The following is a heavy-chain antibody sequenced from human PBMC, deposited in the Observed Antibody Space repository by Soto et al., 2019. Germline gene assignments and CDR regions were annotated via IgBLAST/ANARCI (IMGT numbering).Heavy chain of an antibody. CDR3: ARDQGASYYGSGSYYLGDY. D-gene: IGHD3-10*01. CDR2: IIPIFGTA. Sequence: SVKVSCKASGGTFSSYAISWVRQAPGQGLERMGGIIPIFGTANYAQKFQGRVTITADESTSTAYMELSSLRSEDTAVYYCARDQGASYYGSGSYYLGDYWGQGTLVTVPS. CDR1: GGTFSSYA. J-gene: IGHJ4*02. V-gene: IGHV1-69*13.